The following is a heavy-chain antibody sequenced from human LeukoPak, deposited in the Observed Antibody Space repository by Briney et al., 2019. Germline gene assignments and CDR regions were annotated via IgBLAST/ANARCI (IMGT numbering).Heavy chain of an antibody. Sequence: GGSLRLSCAASGFTFDDYAMHWVRQAPGKGLEWVSGISWNSGSIGYADSVKGRFTISRDNAKNSLYLQMNSLRAEDTALYYCAKSPRGGAYYFDYWGQGTLVTVSS. CDR2: ISWNSGSI. CDR1: GFTFDDYA. D-gene: IGHD3-10*01. V-gene: IGHV3-9*01. CDR3: AKSPRGGAYYFDY. J-gene: IGHJ4*02.